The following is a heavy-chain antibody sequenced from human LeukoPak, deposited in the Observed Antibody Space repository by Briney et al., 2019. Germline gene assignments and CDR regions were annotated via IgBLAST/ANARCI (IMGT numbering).Heavy chain of an antibody. CDR1: GFTFGSYS. V-gene: IGHV3-21*01. D-gene: IGHD1-26*01. Sequence: GGSLRLSCAASGFTFGSYSMNWVRQAPGKGLEWVSSISSSSSYIYYADSVKGRFTISRDNAKNSLYLQMNSLRAEDTAVYYCARDGVRVGATRWFDPWGQGTLVTVSS. CDR3: ARDGVRVGATRWFDP. J-gene: IGHJ5*02. CDR2: ISSSSSYI.